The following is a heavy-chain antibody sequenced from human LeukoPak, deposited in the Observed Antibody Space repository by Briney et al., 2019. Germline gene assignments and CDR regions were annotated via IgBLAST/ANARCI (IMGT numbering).Heavy chain of an antibody. V-gene: IGHV4-59*01. CDR2: IYYSGST. Sequence: PSETLSLTCTVSGGSISSYYWSWIRQPPGKGLEWIGYIYYSGSTNYNPSLKSRVTISVDTSKNQFSLKLSSVTAADTAVYYCARSYGDYVDEWYYFDYWGQGTLVTVSS. D-gene: IGHD4-17*01. CDR1: GGSISSYY. CDR3: ARSYGDYVDEWYYFDY. J-gene: IGHJ4*02.